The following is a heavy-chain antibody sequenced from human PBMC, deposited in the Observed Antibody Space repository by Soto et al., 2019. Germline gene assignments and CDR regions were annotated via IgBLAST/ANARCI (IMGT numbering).Heavy chain of an antibody. CDR1: GFTFSSYG. V-gene: IGHV3-30*18. CDR3: AKDRRLTTRRIYGMDV. D-gene: IGHD4-4*01. J-gene: IGHJ6*02. CDR2: ISYDGSNK. Sequence: GGSLRLSCAASGFTFSSYGMPWVRRAPGKGLEWVAVISYDGSNKYYADSVKGRFTISRDNSKNTLYLQMNSLRAEDTAVYYCAKDRRLTTRRIYGMDVWGQGTTVTVSS.